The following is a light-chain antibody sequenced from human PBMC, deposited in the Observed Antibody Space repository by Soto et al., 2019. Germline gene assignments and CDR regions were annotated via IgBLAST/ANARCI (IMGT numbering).Light chain of an antibody. Sequence: DIVMTQSPATLSVSPGERATLSCRASQSVSSNLAWYQQKPGQAPRLLIYGASIRATGIPDRFSGSGSGTEFTLSISSLQSEDFAVYYCHQYNNWPPITFGQGTRLEIK. CDR2: GAS. CDR1: QSVSSN. J-gene: IGKJ5*01. CDR3: HQYNNWPPIT. V-gene: IGKV3-15*01.